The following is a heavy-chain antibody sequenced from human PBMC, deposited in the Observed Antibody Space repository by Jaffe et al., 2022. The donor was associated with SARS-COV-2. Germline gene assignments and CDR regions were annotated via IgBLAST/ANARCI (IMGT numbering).Heavy chain of an antibody. Sequence: QLQLQESGPGLVKPSETLSLTCTVSGGSISSSSYYWGWIRQPPGKGLEWIGSIYYSGSTYYNPSLKSRVTISVDTSKNQFSLKLSSVTAADTAVYYCATNSYSGSYLGYWGQGTLVTVSS. V-gene: IGHV4-39*01. CDR3: ATNSYSGSYLGY. CDR2: IYYSGST. D-gene: IGHD1-26*01. CDR1: GGSISSSSYY. J-gene: IGHJ4*02.